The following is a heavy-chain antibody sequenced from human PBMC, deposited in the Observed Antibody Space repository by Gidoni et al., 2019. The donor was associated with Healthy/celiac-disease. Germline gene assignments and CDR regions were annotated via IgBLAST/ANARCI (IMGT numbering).Heavy chain of an antibody. CDR3: ASDGGSSGRFADAFDI. CDR2: ISSSSSTI. J-gene: IGHJ3*02. D-gene: IGHD3-16*01. V-gene: IGHV3-48*02. CDR1: GFTFSSYS. Sequence: EVQLVESGGGLVQPGGSLRLSCAASGFTFSSYSMNWVRQAPGKGLEWVSYISSSSSTIYYADSVKGRFTISRDNAKNSLYLQMNSLRDEDTAVYYCASDGGSSGRFADAFDIWGQGTMVTVSS.